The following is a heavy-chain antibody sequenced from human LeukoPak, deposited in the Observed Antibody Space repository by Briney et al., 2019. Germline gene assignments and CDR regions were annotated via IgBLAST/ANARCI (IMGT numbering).Heavy chain of an antibody. CDR1: GGSISSGGYS. D-gene: IGHD4-17*01. Sequence: SETLSLTCAVSGGSISSGGYSWSWIRQPPGKGLEWIGYIHYSDTYYNPSLKSRVTILVDTSKNQFSLKLTSVTAADTAVYYCARVPTVTFFDYWGQGTLVTVSS. J-gene: IGHJ4*02. V-gene: IGHV4-30-4*07. CDR3: ARVPTVTFFDY. CDR2: IHYSDT.